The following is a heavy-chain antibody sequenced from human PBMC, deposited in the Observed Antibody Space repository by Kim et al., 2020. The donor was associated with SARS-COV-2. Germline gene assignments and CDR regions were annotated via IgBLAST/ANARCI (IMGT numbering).Heavy chain of an antibody. V-gene: IGHV3-48*03. CDR3: ARGPNYSPLDY. CDR2: IIGSGTTI. J-gene: IGHJ4*02. D-gene: IGHD4-4*01. Sequence: GGSLRLSCAASGFTFSSYEMHWVRQAPGKGLEWVSYIIGSGTTIYYADAVRGRFTISRDKDKNTLYLQMNILRAEDTAADECARGPNYSPLDYCGQGTLV. CDR1: GFTFSSYE.